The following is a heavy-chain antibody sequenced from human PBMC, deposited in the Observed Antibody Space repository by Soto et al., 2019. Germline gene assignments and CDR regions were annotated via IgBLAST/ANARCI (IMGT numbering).Heavy chain of an antibody. J-gene: IGHJ4*02. CDR3: EKDIVLMVYAGNFDY. CDR2: ISYDGINE. Sequence: QVQRVESGGGVVQPGRSLRLSCAASGFTFSSYGMHWVRQAPGKGLEWVAVISYDGINEDYADSVKGRFTISRDNSKNTLYLQMNSLRAEDTAVYYCEKDIVLMVYAGNFDYWGQGTLVTVSS. CDR1: GFTFSSYG. V-gene: IGHV3-30*18. D-gene: IGHD2-8*01.